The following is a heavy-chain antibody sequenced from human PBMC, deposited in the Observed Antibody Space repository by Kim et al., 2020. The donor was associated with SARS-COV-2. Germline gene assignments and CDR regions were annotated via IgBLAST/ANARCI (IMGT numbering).Heavy chain of an antibody. D-gene: IGHD1-26*01. J-gene: IGHJ4*02. V-gene: IGHV3-43D*03. Sequence: ADTVKGRFPNPRDNRKNSLYLQMNSLRAEDTALYYCAKAFQREVGALDYWGQGTLVTVSS. CDR3: AKAFQREVGALDY.